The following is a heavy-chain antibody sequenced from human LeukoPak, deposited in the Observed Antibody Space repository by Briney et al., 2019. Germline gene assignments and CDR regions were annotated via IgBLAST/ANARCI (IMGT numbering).Heavy chain of an antibody. V-gene: IGHV1-46*01. CDR2: INSYSGVT. CDR1: GYPFSSYY. Sequence: GASLKLSCKASGYPFSSYYIHWVREAPGQGFEWVGVINSYSGVTTYAQKFKGRVTMTRDTSTNTVYMELSGLRSDDTALYYCAKVDGRGATTVYIDYWGPGTVVTVSS. D-gene: IGHD1-26*01. J-gene: IGHJ4*02. CDR3: AKVDGRGATTVYIDY.